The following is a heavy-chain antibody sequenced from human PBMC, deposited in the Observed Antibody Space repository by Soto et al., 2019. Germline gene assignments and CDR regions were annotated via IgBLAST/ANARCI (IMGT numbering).Heavy chain of an antibody. D-gene: IGHD7-27*01. CDR1: GYRFTSYW. Sequence: GESLKISCKGSGYRFTSYWIGWVRQMPGKGLEWMGIIYPGDADTRYSPSFQGQVTISADKSISTAYLQWSSLKATEAAMYYCARFPGAGDDFEIWGRGTTGTVSS. V-gene: IGHV5-51*01. CDR3: ARFPGAGDDFEI. CDR2: IYPGDADT. J-gene: IGHJ3*02.